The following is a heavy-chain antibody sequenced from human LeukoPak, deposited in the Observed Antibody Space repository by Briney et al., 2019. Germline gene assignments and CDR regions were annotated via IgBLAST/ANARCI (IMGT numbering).Heavy chain of an antibody. CDR1: GGSISSDY. V-gene: IGHV4-4*07. CDR3: ARRATLRMTDIAAAGTGYYYYYMDV. J-gene: IGHJ6*03. CDR2: IYTTGST. D-gene: IGHD6-13*01. Sequence: SETLSLTCTVSGGSISSDYWSWIRQPAGKGLEWIGRIYTTGSTNYSPSLKSRVTMSVDTSKNQSSLKLSSVTAADTAVYYCARRATLRMTDIAAAGTGYYYYYMDVWGKGTTVTVSS.